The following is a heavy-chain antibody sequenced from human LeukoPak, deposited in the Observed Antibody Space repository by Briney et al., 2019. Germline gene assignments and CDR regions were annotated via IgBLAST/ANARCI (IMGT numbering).Heavy chain of an antibody. CDR3: ARLSCSDTICPTLPYNHFDP. V-gene: IGHV4-39*01. J-gene: IGHJ5*02. CDR2: VYYSGAA. D-gene: IGHD2-15*01. CDR1: GGSISSRGFF. Sequence: SETLPLTCTVSGGSISSRGFFWAWIRQPPGRGPEWIGSVYYSGAAYYNSPLQSRVTISVDTSKSHFSLKLSSVTAADTAVYYCARLSCSDTICPTLPYNHFDPWGQGTLVTVSS.